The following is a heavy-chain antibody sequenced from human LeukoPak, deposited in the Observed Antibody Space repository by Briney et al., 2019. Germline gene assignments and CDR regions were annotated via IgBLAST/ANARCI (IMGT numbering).Heavy chain of an antibody. CDR1: GFTVSSSY. V-gene: IGHV3-66*01. CDR2: IYSGGST. Sequence: TGGSLRLSCAASGFTVSSSYMSWVRQAPGKGLEWVSFIYSGGSTYYADSVKGRFTTSRDNSKNTLYLQMNSLRAEDTAVYYCARDHRWLVFEYWGQGTLVTVSS. D-gene: IGHD6-19*01. J-gene: IGHJ4*02. CDR3: ARDHRWLVFEY.